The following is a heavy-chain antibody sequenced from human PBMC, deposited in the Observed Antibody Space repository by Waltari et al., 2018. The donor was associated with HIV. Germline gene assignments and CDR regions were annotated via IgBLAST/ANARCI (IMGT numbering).Heavy chain of an antibody. CDR2: ISGSSDYV. CDR3: ARRVSGYIYDFFDL. V-gene: IGHV3-21*02. Sequence: EVQLVESGGGLVKPGGSLRLSCAASGFTFSTYGMNWVRQAPGKGREWVSSISGSSDYVYYGDSVKGRFTISRDNAKDSLYLQMNSLRAEDTAIYYCARRVSGYIYDFFDLWGQGTLVTVSS. J-gene: IGHJ4*02. D-gene: IGHD5-18*01. CDR1: GFTFSTYG.